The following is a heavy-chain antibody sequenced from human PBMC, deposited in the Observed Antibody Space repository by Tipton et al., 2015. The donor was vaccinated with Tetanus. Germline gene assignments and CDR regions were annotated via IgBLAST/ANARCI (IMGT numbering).Heavy chain of an antibody. J-gene: IGHJ4*02. V-gene: IGHV4-30-4*08. CDR2: IYYSGST. Sequence: TLSLTCTVSGVSISNGGYYWSWIRQHPGKGLEWIGYIYYSGSTYYNPSLKSRVTISIDTSKNQFSLRLSSVTAAGTAVYYCSSSPGNQYLAFFDYWGRGTKVTVSS. D-gene: IGHD3-3*02. CDR3: SSSPGNQYLAFFDY. CDR1: GVSISNGGYY.